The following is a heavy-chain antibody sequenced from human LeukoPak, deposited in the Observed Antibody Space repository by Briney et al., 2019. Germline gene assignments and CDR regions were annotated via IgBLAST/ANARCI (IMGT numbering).Heavy chain of an antibody. CDR3: ARDRVEWTPRFLVQYYYMDG. J-gene: IGHJ6*03. V-gene: IGHV3-7*01. CDR1: GFTFSTYW. CDR2: IKQDGSEK. Sequence: GGSLRLSCAASGFTFSTYWMNWVRQAPGKGLEWVANIKQDGSEKFYVDSVKGRFTISRDNAKNSLYLQMNSLRAEDTAVYYCARDRVEWTPRFLVQYYYMDGWGKGTTVTVS. D-gene: IGHD3-3*01.